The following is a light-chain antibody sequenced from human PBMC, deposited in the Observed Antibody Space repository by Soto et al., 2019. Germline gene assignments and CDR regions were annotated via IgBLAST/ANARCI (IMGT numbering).Light chain of an antibody. CDR3: QQTSSTPT. CDR1: QSIRSY. CDR2: AAS. J-gene: IGKJ4*01. Sequence: DIQLTQSPSSLSASVGDRVTITCRASQSIRSYLNWYQQKPGKAPKLLIYAASSLQTGVSSRFSGSGSGTDLTLTISNLQPEDFATYYCQQTSSTPTFGGGTKVEIK. V-gene: IGKV1-39*01.